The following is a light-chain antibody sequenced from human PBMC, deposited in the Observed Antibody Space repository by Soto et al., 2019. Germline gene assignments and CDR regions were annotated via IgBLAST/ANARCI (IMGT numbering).Light chain of an antibody. J-gene: IGKJ4*01. Sequence: DFQMTPSPSSLSASVGDRVTITFPASQAINNYLNWYQQREGKAPKLLIYAASSSQSGVPSRFSGGASGADFTLTISSLQPEDSATYYCQQSYFTPLTFGGGTKVDIK. CDR3: QQSYFTPLT. V-gene: IGKV1-39*01. CDR2: AAS. CDR1: QAINNY.